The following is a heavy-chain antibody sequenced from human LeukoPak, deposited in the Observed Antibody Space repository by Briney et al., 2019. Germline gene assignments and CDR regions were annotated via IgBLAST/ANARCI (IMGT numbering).Heavy chain of an antibody. Sequence: SETLSLTCTVSGVSMSAYRWSWVRQSPEKGLEWIGCINTKGETSYNPSLKSRVTTSVDTSKSQFSLRLTSVTAADTAVYYCARGAYGSPSQNWFDPWGQGTLVTVSS. V-gene: IGHV4-4*09. J-gene: IGHJ5*02. CDR2: INTKGET. D-gene: IGHD3-10*01. CDR3: ARGAYGSPSQNWFDP. CDR1: GVSMSAYR.